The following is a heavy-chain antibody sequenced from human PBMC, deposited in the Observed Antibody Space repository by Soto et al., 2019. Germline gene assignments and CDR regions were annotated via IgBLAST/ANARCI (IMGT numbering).Heavy chain of an antibody. CDR2: INAGNGDT. V-gene: IGHV1-3*01. CDR3: ARDPGTGAALRAYHFDY. CDR1: RYSFTTYA. Sequence: ASVKVSCKASRYSFTTYALHWVRQAPGQRLEWMGWINAGNGDTKYSEKFQGRVTITRDTSANTAYMELSSPRSEDTSVYYCARDPGTGAALRAYHFDYWGQGTLVTVS. J-gene: IGHJ4*02. D-gene: IGHD1-1*01.